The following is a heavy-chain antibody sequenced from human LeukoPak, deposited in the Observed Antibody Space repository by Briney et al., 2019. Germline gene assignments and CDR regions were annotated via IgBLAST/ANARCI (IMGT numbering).Heavy chain of an antibody. Sequence: ASVKVSCKASGYTFTSYDINWVRQATGQGLEWMGWMNPNSGSTGYAQKFQGRVTITRNTSISTAYMELSSLRSEDTAVYYCARGGGSYVVDAFDIWGQGTMVTVSS. CDR3: ARGGGSYVVDAFDI. V-gene: IGHV1-8*03. CDR2: MNPNSGST. D-gene: IGHD1-26*01. CDR1: GYTFTSYD. J-gene: IGHJ3*02.